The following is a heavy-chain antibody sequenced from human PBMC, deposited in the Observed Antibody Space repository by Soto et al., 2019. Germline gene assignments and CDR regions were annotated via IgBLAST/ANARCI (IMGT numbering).Heavy chain of an antibody. CDR2: IWYDGSNK. Sequence: GGSLRLSCAASGFTFSSYGMHWVRQAPGKGLEWVAVIWYDGSNKYYADSVKGRFTISRDNSKNTLYLQMNSLRAEDTAVYYCARDEQQLVLYYFDYWGQGTLVTVSS. J-gene: IGHJ4*02. CDR1: GFTFSSYG. D-gene: IGHD6-6*01. CDR3: ARDEQQLVLYYFDY. V-gene: IGHV3-33*01.